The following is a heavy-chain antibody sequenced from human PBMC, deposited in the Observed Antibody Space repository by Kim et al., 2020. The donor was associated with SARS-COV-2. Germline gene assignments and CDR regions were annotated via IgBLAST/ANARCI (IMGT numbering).Heavy chain of an antibody. J-gene: IGHJ3*02. CDR3: ARESVTGSDALDI. CDR1: GFIFSSYE. CDR2: ISDSGSTT. D-gene: IGHD3-9*01. V-gene: IGHV3-48*03. Sequence: GGSLRLSCAASGFIFSSYEINWVRQAPGKGLEWVSYISDSGSTTYYADSVKGRFTISRDNAKHSLFLQMNSLRDEDTAVYYCARESVTGSDALDIWGQWTLVTVSS.